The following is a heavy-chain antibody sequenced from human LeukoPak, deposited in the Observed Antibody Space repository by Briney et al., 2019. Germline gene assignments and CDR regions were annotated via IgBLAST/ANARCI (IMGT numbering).Heavy chain of an antibody. Sequence: PSETLSLTCAVYGGSFSGYYWSWIRQPPGKGLEWIGEINHSGSTNYNPSLKNRVTISVDTSKNQFSLKLSSVTAADTAVYYCARGYRGVPAYYYYYGMDVWGQGTTVTVSS. CDR2: INHSGST. CDR3: ARGYRGVPAYYYYYGMDV. CDR1: GGSFSGYY. D-gene: IGHD2-2*01. V-gene: IGHV4-34*01. J-gene: IGHJ6*02.